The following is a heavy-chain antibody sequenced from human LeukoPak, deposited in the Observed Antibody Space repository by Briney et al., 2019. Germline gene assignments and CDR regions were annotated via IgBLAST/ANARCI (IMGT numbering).Heavy chain of an antibody. CDR1: GFTFSTYS. CDR2: ISSSSSYV. V-gene: IGHV3-21*01. CDR3: ARYGNGAWLGHYAFDM. D-gene: IGHD6-19*01. J-gene: IGHJ3*02. Sequence: GGSLRLSCAASGFTFSTYSMNWVRQAPGKGLEWVSSISSSSSYVHYADSVKGRFTISRDNAKNSLYLQMNSLKAEDTAVYYCARYGNGAWLGHYAFDMWGQGTMVTVSS.